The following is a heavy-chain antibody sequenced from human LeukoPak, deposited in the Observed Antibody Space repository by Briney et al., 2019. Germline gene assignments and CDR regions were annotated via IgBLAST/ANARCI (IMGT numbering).Heavy chain of an antibody. V-gene: IGHV3-15*01. D-gene: IGHD5-18*01. CDR2: IKRKIDGGTT. CDR3: TTNTAMVSSRMDF. J-gene: IGHJ6*02. CDR1: GFTFTNAW. Sequence: KTGGSLRLSCAASGFTFTNAWMSWVRQAPGKGLEWVGRIKRKIDGGTTDYAASVKGRFTISRDDSKNTLYLQMNSLKTEDTAVYYCTTNTAMVSSRMDFWGQGTTVTVSS.